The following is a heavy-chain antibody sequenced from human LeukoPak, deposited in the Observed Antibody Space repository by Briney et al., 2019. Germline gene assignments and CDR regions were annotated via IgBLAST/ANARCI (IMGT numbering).Heavy chain of an antibody. CDR3: ARGPGRDILTGSLDY. J-gene: IGHJ4*02. CDR1: GFTFSSYA. CDR2: ISGSGGST. D-gene: IGHD3-9*01. V-gene: IGHV3-23*01. Sequence: PGGSLRLSCAASGFTFSSYAMSWVRQAPGKGLEWVSAISGSGGSTYYADSVKGRFTISRDNSKNTLYLQMNSLRAEDTAVYYCARGPGRDILTGSLDYWGQGTLVTVSS.